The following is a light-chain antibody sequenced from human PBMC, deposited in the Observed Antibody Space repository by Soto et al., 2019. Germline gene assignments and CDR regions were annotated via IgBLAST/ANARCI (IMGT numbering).Light chain of an antibody. CDR2: ATS. J-gene: IGKJ4*01. CDR1: QGIAPY. Sequence: DVQMTQSPSSLSAFVGDRVTITCRASQGIAPYLAWFQQKPGKVPKLLIYATSTFQSGVPSRFSGSGSGTDFTLTITSLQPEDVATYYCQKYNSAPFTFGGGTKVESK. V-gene: IGKV1-27*01. CDR3: QKYNSAPFT.